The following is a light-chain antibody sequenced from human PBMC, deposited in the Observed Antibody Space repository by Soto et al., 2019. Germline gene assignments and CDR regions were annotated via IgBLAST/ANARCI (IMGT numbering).Light chain of an antibody. CDR3: QQSYSTPIT. CDR1: QSISSY. CDR2: AAS. J-gene: IGKJ5*01. Sequence: MTQSPLSLPVTPGEPASITCRASQSISSYLNWYQQKPGKAPKLLIYAASSLQSGVPSRFSGSGSGTDFTLTISSLQPEDFATYYCQQSYSTPITFGQGTRLEI. V-gene: IGKV1-39*01.